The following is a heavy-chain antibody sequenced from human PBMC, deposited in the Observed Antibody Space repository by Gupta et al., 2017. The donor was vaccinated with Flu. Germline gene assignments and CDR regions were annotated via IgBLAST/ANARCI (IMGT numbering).Heavy chain of an antibody. CDR1: GFHLADYG. Sequence: EVQLVESGGGLVLTGRSLRLSCSATGFHLADYGMSGVRPAPGKGREGISVVVLDSATIGKADSVNGRVTVTRDNAMNSLYLQMNSRRTEDTAMYYCISESIRRVAFDMLGRGTLVTVSS. J-gene: IGHJ3*02. D-gene: IGHD6-6*01. V-gene: IGHV3-9*01. CDR3: ISESIRRVAFDM. CDR2: VVLDSATI.